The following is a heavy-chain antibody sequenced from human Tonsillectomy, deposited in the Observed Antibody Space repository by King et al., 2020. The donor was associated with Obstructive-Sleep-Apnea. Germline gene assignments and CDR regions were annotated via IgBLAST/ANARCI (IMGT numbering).Heavy chain of an antibody. CDR2: INPNSGGT. Sequence: VQLVQSGAEVKKPGASVKVSCKASGYTFTGYYMHWVRQAPGHGLEWMGWINPNSGGTNYAQKFQGWVTMTRDTSISTAYMELSRLRSDDTAVYYCARGAGDQDYYYYGMDVWGQGTTVTVSS. CDR3: ARGAGDQDYYYYGMDV. J-gene: IGHJ6*02. D-gene: IGHD7-27*01. CDR1: GYTFTGYY. V-gene: IGHV1-2*04.